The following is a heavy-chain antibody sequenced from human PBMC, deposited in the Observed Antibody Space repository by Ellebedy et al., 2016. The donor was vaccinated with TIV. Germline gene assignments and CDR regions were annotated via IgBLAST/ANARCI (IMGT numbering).Heavy chain of an antibody. CDR1: GASVTSYY. CDR3: VRVVPGGASFDS. V-gene: IGHV4-59*02. J-gene: IGHJ4*02. Sequence: MPSETLSLTCSVSGASVTSYYWSWIRQAPGTGLEWIGWFYYSGSSHYNPSLKSRVTISVDTYKNQFSLNLSSVSAADTAVYYCVRVVPGGASFDSWGQGTLVTVSS. D-gene: IGHD2-8*02. CDR2: FYYSGSS.